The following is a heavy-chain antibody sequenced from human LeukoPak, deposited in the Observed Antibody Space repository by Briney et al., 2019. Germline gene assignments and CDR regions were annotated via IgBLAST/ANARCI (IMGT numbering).Heavy chain of an antibody. J-gene: IGHJ3*01. V-gene: IGHV3-9*03. D-gene: IGHD2-2*01. CDR1: GFTFGDYA. CDR3: AKDRSSTLDDAFDF. CDR2: IDWNSSNM. Sequence: GGSLGLSCAASGFTFGDYAMHWVRQTPGKGLEWVSGIDWNSSNMVYADSVKGRFTISRDNAKNSLYLQMSSLRAEDMALYYCAKDRSSTLDDAFDFWGQGTMVTVSS.